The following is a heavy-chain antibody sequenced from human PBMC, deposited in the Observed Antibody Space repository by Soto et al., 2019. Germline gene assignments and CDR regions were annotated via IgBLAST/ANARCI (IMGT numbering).Heavy chain of an antibody. Sequence: QVQLVQSGAEVKKPGSSVKVSCKASGGTFSSYAISWVRQAPGQGLEWMGGIIPIFGTANYAQKFQGRVTIXXDXATXTAYMELSSLRSEDTAVYYCARWMPRGDGYNHFDYWGQGTLVTVSS. J-gene: IGHJ4*02. CDR1: GGTFSSYA. V-gene: IGHV1-69*12. CDR2: IIPIFGTA. CDR3: ARWMPRGDGYNHFDY. D-gene: IGHD3-10*01.